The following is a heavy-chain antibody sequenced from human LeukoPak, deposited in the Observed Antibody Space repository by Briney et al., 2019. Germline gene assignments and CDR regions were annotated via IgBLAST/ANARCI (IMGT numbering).Heavy chain of an antibody. D-gene: IGHD4/OR15-4a*01. CDR3: ARVWGVRTTLGVFDI. V-gene: IGHV3-66*01. CDR1: GFTFSRYG. CDR2: ILSTGST. J-gene: IGHJ3*02. Sequence: AGTLRLSCAASGFTFSRYGMHWVRQAPGKGLDCVSAILSTGSTYYADSVKGRFTISRDNSKNTLYLQMNNLRAEDTAVYYCARVWGVRTTLGVFDIWGQGTMVTVSS.